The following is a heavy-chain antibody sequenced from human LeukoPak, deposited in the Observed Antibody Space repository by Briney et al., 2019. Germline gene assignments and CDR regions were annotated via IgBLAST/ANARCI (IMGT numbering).Heavy chain of an antibody. Sequence: GGSLRLSCAASGFTFSTYTMNWVRLAPGKGLEWVSSISSSSSYIYYADSVKGRFTISRDDAKNSLYLQMNSLRAEDTAVYYCAKEISSLSNRPPYWGQGTLVTVSS. CDR1: GFTFSTYT. J-gene: IGHJ4*02. V-gene: IGHV3-21*04. CDR3: AKEISSLSNRPPY. D-gene: IGHD6-6*01. CDR2: ISSSSSYI.